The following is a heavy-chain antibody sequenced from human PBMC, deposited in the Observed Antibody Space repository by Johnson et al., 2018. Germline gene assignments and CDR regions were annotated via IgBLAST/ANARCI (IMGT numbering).Heavy chain of an antibody. Sequence: QVQLQESGPGLVKXSETLSLXCNVSGGSISSSFWSWIRQPPGKGLEWITYIHYSGNTNYNPSLKSRVTILLDTSNNQFSPKLSSVTAADTAVYYCSGGSGSSAYYVAAFDIWGQGTMVTVSS. J-gene: IGHJ3*02. V-gene: IGHV4-59*01. CDR3: SGGSGSSAYYVAAFDI. CDR1: GGSISSSF. CDR2: IHYSGNT. D-gene: IGHD3-22*01.